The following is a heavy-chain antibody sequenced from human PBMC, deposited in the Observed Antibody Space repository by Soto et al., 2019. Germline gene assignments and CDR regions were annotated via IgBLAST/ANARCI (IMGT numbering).Heavy chain of an antibody. J-gene: IGHJ1*01. V-gene: IGHV2-5*01. CDR1: GFSLSTTGVH. Sequence: QITLKESGPPLVKPTQTLTLTCTFSGFSLSTTGVHVGWIRQPPGKAPEWLALIYWNDDKHYSPSLKSRLTTAKDTPKTQVVLTVTNMDPVDTGTYYCAHTGPYCTNGVCYTERHFQYWGQGTLVTVSS. D-gene: IGHD2-8*01. CDR2: IYWNDDK. CDR3: AHTGPYCTNGVCYTERHFQY.